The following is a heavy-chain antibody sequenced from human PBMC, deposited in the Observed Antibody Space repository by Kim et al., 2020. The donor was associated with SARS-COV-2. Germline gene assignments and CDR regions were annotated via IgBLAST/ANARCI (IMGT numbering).Heavy chain of an antibody. J-gene: IGHJ6*03. CDR1: GGSISSYY. Sequence: SETLSLTCTVSGGSISSYYWSWIRQPAGKGLEWIGRIYTSGSTNYNPSLKSRVTMSVDTSKNQFSLKLSSVTAADTAVYYCARVWGAAAGPYYYYYYMDVWGKGTTVTVSS. CDR2: IYTSGST. V-gene: IGHV4-4*07. CDR3: ARVWGAAAGPYYYYYYMDV. D-gene: IGHD6-13*01.